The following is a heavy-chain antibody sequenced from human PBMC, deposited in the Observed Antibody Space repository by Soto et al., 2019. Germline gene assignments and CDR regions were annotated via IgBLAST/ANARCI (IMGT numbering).Heavy chain of an antibody. CDR3: ATLSSSWPLDY. D-gene: IGHD6-13*01. V-gene: IGHV3-30*03. CDR1: GFTFSSYG. Sequence: QVQLVESGGGVVQPGRSLRLSCAASGFTFSSYGMHWVRQAPGKGLEWVAVISYDGSNKYYADSVKGRFTISRDNSKNTLYLQMNSLRAEDTAVYYCATLSSSWPLDYWGQGTLVTVSS. CDR2: ISYDGSNK. J-gene: IGHJ4*02.